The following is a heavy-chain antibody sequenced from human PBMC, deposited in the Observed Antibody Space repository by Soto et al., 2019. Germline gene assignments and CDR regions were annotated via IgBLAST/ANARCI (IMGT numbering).Heavy chain of an antibody. J-gene: IGHJ5*02. CDR1: GGSISSSDFS. CDR2: AYYSGNT. V-gene: IGHV4-39*01. Sequence: SETLSLTCTVSGGSISSSDFSRGWVRQPPGKGLEWIGCAYYSGNTYYNPSLKSRVTISVDTSGNQSSLRLNSVTVADTAVYYCTKVSSGWFDPWCQGTLVTVSS. CDR3: TKVSSGWFDP. D-gene: IGHD2-8*01.